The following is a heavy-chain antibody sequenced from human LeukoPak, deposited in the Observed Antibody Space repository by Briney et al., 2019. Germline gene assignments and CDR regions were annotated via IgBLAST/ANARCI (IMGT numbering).Heavy chain of an antibody. D-gene: IGHD3-3*01. V-gene: IGHV3-30*03. Sequence: GGSLRLSCTASGFTFSSYGMHWVRQAPGKGLEWVAVISYDGSNKYYADSVKGRFTITRDNSKNTLYVQMNSLRAEDTAVYYCARDPAKFWSGHDYWGQGTLVTVSS. CDR2: ISYDGSNK. J-gene: IGHJ4*02. CDR3: ARDPAKFWSGHDY. CDR1: GFTFSSYG.